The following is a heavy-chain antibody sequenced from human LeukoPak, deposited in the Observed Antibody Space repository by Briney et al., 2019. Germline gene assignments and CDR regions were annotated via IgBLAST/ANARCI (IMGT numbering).Heavy chain of an antibody. CDR2: INPGNGGI. J-gene: IGHJ4*02. Sequence: GSVRVSCKASGYNFIGYYIHWVRQAPGQGLEWMGWINPGNGGISYAQKFQGRVTMTRDTSINTDYMDLNSLTSDDTAVYDCAKVAVSGWYSGGNFDYWGQGTLVTVSS. CDR3: AKVAVSGWYSGGNFDY. V-gene: IGHV1-2*02. CDR1: GYNFIGYY. D-gene: IGHD6-19*01.